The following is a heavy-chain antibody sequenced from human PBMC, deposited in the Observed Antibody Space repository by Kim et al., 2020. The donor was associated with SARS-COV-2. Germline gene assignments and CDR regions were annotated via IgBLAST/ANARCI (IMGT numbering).Heavy chain of an antibody. CDR3: ARDRDSSSLNYYYGMDV. V-gene: IGHV3-11*05. CDR2: ISSSSSYT. D-gene: IGHD6-13*01. Sequence: GGSLRLSCAASGFTFSDHYMSWIRQAPGKGLEWVSYISSSSSYTNYADSVKGRFTISRDNAKNSLYLQMNSLRAEDTAVYYCARDRDSSSLNYYYGMDVWGQGTTVTVSS. J-gene: IGHJ6*02. CDR1: GFTFSDHY.